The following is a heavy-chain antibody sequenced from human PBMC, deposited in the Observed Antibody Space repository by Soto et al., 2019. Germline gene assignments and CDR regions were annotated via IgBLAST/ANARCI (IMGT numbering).Heavy chain of an antibody. CDR3: ARDLLGYYDSSGYQIFDY. CDR2: IIPIFGTA. Sequence: SVKVSCKASGGTFSSYAISWVRQAPGQGLEWMGGIIPIFGTANYAQKFQGRVTITADKSTSTAYMELSSLRSEDTAVYYCARDLLGYYDSSGYQIFDYWGQGTLVTVSS. J-gene: IGHJ4*02. CDR1: GGTFSSYA. V-gene: IGHV1-69*06. D-gene: IGHD3-22*01.